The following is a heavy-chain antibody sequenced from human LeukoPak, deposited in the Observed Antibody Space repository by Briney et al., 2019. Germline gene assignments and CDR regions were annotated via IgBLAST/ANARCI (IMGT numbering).Heavy chain of an antibody. CDR3: AKAYGSGSYSPYYFDY. V-gene: IGHV3-9*01. D-gene: IGHD3-10*01. J-gene: IGHJ4*02. Sequence: GGSLRLSCAASGFTFDDYAVHWVRQAPGKGLEWVSGISWNSGSIGYADSVKGRFTISRDNAKNSLYLQMNSLRAEDTALYYCAKAYGSGSYSPYYFDYWGQGTLVTVSS. CDR2: ISWNSGSI. CDR1: GFTFDDYA.